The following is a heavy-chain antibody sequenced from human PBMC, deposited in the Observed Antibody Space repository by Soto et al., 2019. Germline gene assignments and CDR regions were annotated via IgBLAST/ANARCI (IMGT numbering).Heavy chain of an antibody. Sequence: QVQLVQSGAEVKKPGASVKVSCKASGYTFTGYYMHWVRQAPGQGLEWMGWINPNSGGTNYAQKFQGWVTMTRDTSISTAYMELSRLRSDDTAVYYCARDRGIVASLYYFDYWGQGTLVTVSS. D-gene: IGHD5-12*01. V-gene: IGHV1-2*04. CDR2: INPNSGGT. CDR3: ARDRGIVASLYYFDY. CDR1: GYTFTGYY. J-gene: IGHJ4*02.